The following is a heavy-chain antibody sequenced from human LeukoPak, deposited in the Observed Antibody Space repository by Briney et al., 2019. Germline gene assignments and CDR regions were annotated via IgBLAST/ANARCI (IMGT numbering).Heavy chain of an antibody. CDR2: ISNDENNK. CDR1: GFTFTRYD. Sequence: GGSLRLSCAASGFTFTRYDMHWIRQAPGKGLEWVAVISNDENNKDYGNSVKGRFTIARDNSKNTLFLQMNSLRVEDTAVYYCVLGHYGGLFDNWGQGALVIVSS. V-gene: IGHV3-30-3*01. D-gene: IGHD4-23*01. CDR3: VLGHYGGLFDN. J-gene: IGHJ4*02.